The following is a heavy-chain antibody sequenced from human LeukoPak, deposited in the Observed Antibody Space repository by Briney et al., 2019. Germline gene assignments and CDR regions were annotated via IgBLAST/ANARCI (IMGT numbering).Heavy chain of an antibody. V-gene: IGHV4-34*01. CDR2: INHSGST. CDR1: GGSISSYY. J-gene: IGHJ6*02. D-gene: IGHD2-15*01. Sequence: PSETLSLTCTVSGGSISSYYWSWIRQPPGKGLEWIGEINHSGSTNYNPSLKSRVTISVDTSKNQFSLKLSSVTAADTAVYYCARYRDCSGGSCYLYYYYGMDVWGQGTTVTVSS. CDR3: ARYRDCSGGSCYLYYYYGMDV.